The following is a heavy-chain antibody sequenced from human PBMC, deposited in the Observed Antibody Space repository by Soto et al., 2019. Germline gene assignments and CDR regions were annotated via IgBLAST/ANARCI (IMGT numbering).Heavy chain of an antibody. D-gene: IGHD5-12*01. Sequence: QVQLQESGPRLVKPSETLSLTCTVSGDSISSYYWTWIRQPPGKGLEWIGYIYYSGSTNYNPSLKSRVTISVDTSKNQFPLKLTSVTAADTAVYYCARGVATIGPWGQGTLVTVSS. V-gene: IGHV4-59*01. CDR1: GDSISSYY. CDR2: IYYSGST. CDR3: ARGVATIGP. J-gene: IGHJ5*02.